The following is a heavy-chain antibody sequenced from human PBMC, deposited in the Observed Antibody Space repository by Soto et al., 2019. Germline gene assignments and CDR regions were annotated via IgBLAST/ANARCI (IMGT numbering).Heavy chain of an antibody. J-gene: IGHJ4*02. V-gene: IGHV3-30*04. CDR2: VSFDGKVT. CDR1: GFTFNSLS. CDR3: ARGYGEYAGNFDY. Sequence: GGSLRLSCTGSGFTFNSLSLHWVRQGPDKGLEWVAVVSFDGKVTYYADSVKGRFTISRDNSKNTLYLQMNSLGAEDTAMYYCARGYGEYAGNFDYWGTGTLVTVS. D-gene: IGHD4-17*01.